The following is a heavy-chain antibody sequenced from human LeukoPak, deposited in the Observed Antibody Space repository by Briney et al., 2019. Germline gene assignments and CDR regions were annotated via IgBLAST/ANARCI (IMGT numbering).Heavy chain of an antibody. CDR2: IHHSGST. Sequence: SGTLSLTCAVSGGSIISNNWWSWVRQPPGQGLAWIGEIHHSGSTNYNPSFKSRVTISVDKSKNQFYLKLSSVTAADTAVYYCARDHYTANWYFDYWGQGTLVTVSS. V-gene: IGHV4-4*02. CDR1: GGSIISNNW. CDR3: ARDHYTANWYFDY. D-gene: IGHD3-3*01. J-gene: IGHJ4*02.